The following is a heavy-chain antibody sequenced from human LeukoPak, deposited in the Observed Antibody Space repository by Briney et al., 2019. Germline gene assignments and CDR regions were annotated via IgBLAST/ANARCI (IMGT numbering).Heavy chain of an antibody. D-gene: IGHD3-22*01. CDR3: ARDTSGYYFLDL. V-gene: IGHV5-51*01. J-gene: IGHJ2*01. CDR2: IYPGDSDT. Sequence: GESLKISCKGSGYSITNYWIAWVRPMPGKALEWLGIIYPGDSDTKYSPSFEGQVTISADKSINTPYLQWNSLKAADTAIYYCARDTSGYYFLDLWGRGTVVIVSS. CDR1: GYSITNYW.